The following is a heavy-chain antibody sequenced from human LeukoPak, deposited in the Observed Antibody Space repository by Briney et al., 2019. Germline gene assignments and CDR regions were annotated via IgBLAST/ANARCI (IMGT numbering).Heavy chain of an antibody. CDR1: GFTFNRYV. D-gene: IGHD6-19*01. Sequence: PGGSLRLSCAASGFTFNRYVMSWVRQAPGKGLEWVSSIYGSGGSAYSADSAKGRFTISRDNSKNTLFLQMNSLRVEDTAIYYCAKGAHSSGWNPNWFDPWGQGTLVTVSS. CDR2: IYGSGGSA. V-gene: IGHV3-23*01. CDR3: AKGAHSSGWNPNWFDP. J-gene: IGHJ5*02.